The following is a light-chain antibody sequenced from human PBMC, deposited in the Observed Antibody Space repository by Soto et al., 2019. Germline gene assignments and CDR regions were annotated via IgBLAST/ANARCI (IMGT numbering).Light chain of an antibody. J-gene: IGKJ5*01. Sequence: TQSPSTLSLSPGERATLSCRASQSVSNYLAWYQQKPGQAPRLLIYDASTRATGIPDRFSGSGSGTDFTLTISRLEPEDFAVYYCQQYGSSPITFGQGTRLEIK. CDR1: QSVSNY. CDR2: DAS. CDR3: QQYGSSPIT. V-gene: IGKV3-20*01.